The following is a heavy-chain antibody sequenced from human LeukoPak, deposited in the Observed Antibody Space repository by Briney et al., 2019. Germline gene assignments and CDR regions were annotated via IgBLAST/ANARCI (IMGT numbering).Heavy chain of an antibody. Sequence: GGSLRLSCATSGFTFSSFWMSWVRQAPGKGLEWVANIKQDGSEKYFVDSVKGRFTISRDNAKNSLYLQMESLRAEDTAVCYCARGEYYYDGGYWGQGTLVTVSS. J-gene: IGHJ4*02. D-gene: IGHD3-22*01. CDR3: ARGEYYYDGGY. CDR1: GFTFSSFW. V-gene: IGHV3-7*04. CDR2: IKQDGSEK.